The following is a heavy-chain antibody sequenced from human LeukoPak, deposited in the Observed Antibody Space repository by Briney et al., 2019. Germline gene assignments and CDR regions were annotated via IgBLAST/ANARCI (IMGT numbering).Heavy chain of an antibody. V-gene: IGHV4-4*02. CDR3: VRALAGVNGDY. CDR1: GDSISNTNW. D-gene: IGHD6-19*01. CDR2: IYHSGST. J-gene: IGHJ4*02. Sequence: SETLSLTCAVSGDSISNTNWCSWVRQPPGKGLEWIGEIYHSGSTNYNPSLKSRVAISVDKSKIQFSLNLYSVTAADTAVYYRVRALAGVNGDYWGQGTLVTVSS.